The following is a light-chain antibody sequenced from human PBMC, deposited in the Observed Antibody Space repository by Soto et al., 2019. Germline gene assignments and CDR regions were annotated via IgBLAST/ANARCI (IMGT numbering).Light chain of an antibody. V-gene: IGKV3-20*01. CDR1: QSVAGN. CDR3: QQYGSSLTWT. CDR2: GAS. Sequence: EIVMTQSPATLSVSPGETATLSCRASQSVAGNLAWYQQKPGQPPRLLIYGASSRATGIPDRFSGSGSGTDFTLTISRLEPEDFAVYYCQQYGSSLTWTFGQGTKVEIK. J-gene: IGKJ1*01.